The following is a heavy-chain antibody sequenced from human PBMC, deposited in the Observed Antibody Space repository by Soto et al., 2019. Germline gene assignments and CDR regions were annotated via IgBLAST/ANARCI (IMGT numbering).Heavy chain of an antibody. J-gene: IGHJ4*02. D-gene: IGHD6-13*01. CDR2: ISSSGSTI. Sequence: GGSLILSCAASGFTFSDYYMSWIRQAPGKGLEWVSYISSSGSTIYYADSVKGRFTISRDNAKNSLYLQMNSLRAEDTAVYYCASTLIAAAGTVDDWGQGNLVTVSS. CDR3: ASTLIAAAGTVDD. V-gene: IGHV3-11*01. CDR1: GFTFSDYY.